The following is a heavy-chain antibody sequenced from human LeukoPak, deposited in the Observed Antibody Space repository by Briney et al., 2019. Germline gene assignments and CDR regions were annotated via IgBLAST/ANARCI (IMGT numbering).Heavy chain of an antibody. Sequence: SETLSLTCTVSGGSISSYYWSWIRQPAGKGLEWIGRIYTSGSTNYNPSLKSRVTMSVDTSKNQFSLKLSSVTAADTAVYYCARDRWELLSPWFDPWGQGTLVTVSS. J-gene: IGHJ5*02. CDR2: IYTSGST. D-gene: IGHD1-26*01. CDR1: GGSISSYY. CDR3: ARDRWELLSPWFDP. V-gene: IGHV4-4*07.